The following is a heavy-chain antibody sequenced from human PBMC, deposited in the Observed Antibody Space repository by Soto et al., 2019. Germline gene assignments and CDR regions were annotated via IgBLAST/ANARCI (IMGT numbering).Heavy chain of an antibody. D-gene: IGHD5-12*01. Sequence: GGSLRLSCAASGFTFSSYSMNWVRQAPGKGLEWVSSISSSSSYIYYADSVKGRFTISRDNAKNSLYLQMNSLRAEDTAVYYCVREGPRSGYDLAFDYWGQGTLVTVSS. V-gene: IGHV3-21*01. CDR2: ISSSSSYI. CDR3: VREGPRSGYDLAFDY. CDR1: GFTFSSYS. J-gene: IGHJ4*02.